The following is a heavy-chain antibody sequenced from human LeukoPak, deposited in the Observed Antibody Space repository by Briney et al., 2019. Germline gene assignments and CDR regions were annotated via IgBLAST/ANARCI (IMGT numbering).Heavy chain of an antibody. Sequence: SETLSLTCAVYGGSFSGYYWTWIRQPPGKGLEWIGEINHSGSTNYNPSLKSRVTISVDTSKNQFSLKLSSVTAADTAVYYCARLTKNDSGSFRFGKKKRGYMDVWGKGTTVTISS. CDR3: ARLTKNDSGSFRFGKKKRGYMDV. CDR2: INHSGST. J-gene: IGHJ6*03. CDR1: GGSFSGYY. V-gene: IGHV4-34*01. D-gene: IGHD3-10*01.